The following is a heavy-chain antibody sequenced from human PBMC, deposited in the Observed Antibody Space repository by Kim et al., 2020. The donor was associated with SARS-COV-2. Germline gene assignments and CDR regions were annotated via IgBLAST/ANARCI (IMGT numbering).Heavy chain of an antibody. D-gene: IGHD6-19*01. V-gene: IGHV3-33*01. CDR1: GFTFSSYG. CDR3: ARRGIAVAGVAFDI. CDR2: IWYDGSNK. Sequence: GGSLRLSCAASGFTFSSYGMHWVRQAPGKGLEWVAVIWYDGSNKYYAHSVKGRFTISRDNSKNTLYLQMNSLRAEDTAVYYCARRGIAVAGVAFDIWGQGTMVTVSS. J-gene: IGHJ3*02.